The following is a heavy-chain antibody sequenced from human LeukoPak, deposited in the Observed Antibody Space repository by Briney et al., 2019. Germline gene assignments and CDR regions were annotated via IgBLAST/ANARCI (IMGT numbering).Heavy chain of an antibody. V-gene: IGHV3-33*01. CDR3: ARDREYSGYDDLGY. CDR1: GFTFSSYG. D-gene: IGHD5-12*01. CDR2: IWYDGSNK. Sequence: GSLRLSCAASGFTFSSYGMHWVRQAPGKGLEWVAVIWYDGSNKYYADSVKGRFTISRDNSKNTLYLQMNSLRAEDTAVYYCARDREYSGYDDLGYWGQGTLVTVSS. J-gene: IGHJ4*02.